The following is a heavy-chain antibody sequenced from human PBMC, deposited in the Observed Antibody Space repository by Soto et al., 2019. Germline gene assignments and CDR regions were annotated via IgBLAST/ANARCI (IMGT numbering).Heavy chain of an antibody. CDR1: GFTFSGFS. J-gene: IGHJ4*02. CDR3: AREADFASSGYVLDY. D-gene: IGHD3-22*01. Sequence: LRLSCAASGFTFSGFSMNWVRQAPWKGLEWVSSVTSSPSSMFYADSVKGRFTISRDDAKDSLFLQMNSLRADDTAVYYCAREADFASSGYVLDYWGLGTLVTVSS. CDR2: VTSSPSSM. V-gene: IGHV3-21*01.